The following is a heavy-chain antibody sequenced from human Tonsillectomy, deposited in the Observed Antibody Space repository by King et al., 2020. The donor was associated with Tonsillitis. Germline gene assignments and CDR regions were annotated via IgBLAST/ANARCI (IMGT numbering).Heavy chain of an antibody. CDR3: ARLGYRSSWYEGWYFDL. Sequence: QLQESGPGLVKPSETLSLTCTVSGGSISSSSYYWGWIRQPPGKGLEWIGSIYYSGSTYYNPSLKSRVTISVDTSKNQFSLKLSSVTAADTAVYYCARLGYRSSWYEGWYFDLWGRGTLVTVSS. D-gene: IGHD6-13*01. CDR2: IYYSGST. V-gene: IGHV4-39*07. J-gene: IGHJ2*01. CDR1: GGSISSSSYY.